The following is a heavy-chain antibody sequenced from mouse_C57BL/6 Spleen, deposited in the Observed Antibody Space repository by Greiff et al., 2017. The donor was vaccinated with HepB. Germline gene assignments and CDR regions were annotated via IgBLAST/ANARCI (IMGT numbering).Heavy chain of an antibody. Sequence: VKLVESGPGLVAPSQSLSITCTVSGFSLTSYAISWVRQPPGKGLEWLGVIWTGGGTNYNSALKSRLSISKDNSKSQVFLKMNSLQTDGTARYYCAKSSPYAMDYWGQGTSVTVSS. CDR2: IWTGGGT. J-gene: IGHJ4*01. CDR3: AKSSPYAMDY. V-gene: IGHV2-9-1*01. D-gene: IGHD1-1*01. CDR1: GFSLTSYA.